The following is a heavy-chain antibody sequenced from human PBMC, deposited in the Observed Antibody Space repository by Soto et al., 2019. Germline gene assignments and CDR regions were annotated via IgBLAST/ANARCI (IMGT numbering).Heavy chain of an antibody. J-gene: IGHJ4*02. CDR3: ARSRGVTHTRRPYYFHS. CDR2: IYDTGST. V-gene: IGHV4-4*07. CDR1: GGSIRNYY. Sequence: SETLSLTCTVSGGSIRNYYCNWLRQPAGKGLGWIGRIYDTGSTNYNPSLKSRIFISVDTSKNQFSLELSSVTAAATAVYYCARSRGVTHTRRPYYFHSWGQGTLVTVSS. D-gene: IGHD2-21*02.